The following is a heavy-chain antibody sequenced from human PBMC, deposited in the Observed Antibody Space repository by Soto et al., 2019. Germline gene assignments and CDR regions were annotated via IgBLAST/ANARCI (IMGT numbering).Heavy chain of an antibody. J-gene: IGHJ4*02. V-gene: IGHV1-18*01. CDR2: ISGYNGNT. D-gene: IGHD2-21*01. CDR1: GYTFTSYG. Sequence: QVQLVQSGAEVKKPGASVKVSCKASGYTFTSYGISWVRQAPGQGLEWMGWISGYNGNTNYAQKLQGRVTMTTDTSTSTADMELRSLRSDDTAVYYCARGLLGLGSGYYFDYWGQGTLVTVSS. CDR3: ARGLLGLGSGYYFDY.